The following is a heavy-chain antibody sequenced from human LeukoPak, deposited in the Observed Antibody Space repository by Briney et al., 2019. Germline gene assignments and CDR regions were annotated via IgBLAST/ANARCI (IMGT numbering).Heavy chain of an antibody. CDR3: ARDIISMRGGLYYDMDV. J-gene: IGHJ6*03. Sequence: GGSLRLSCAASGFTFSSDNMNWVRQAPGKGLEWVSSISSTSSYIYYADSVKGRFTISRDNAKNSLYLQMSSLRADDTAVYYCARDIISMRGGLYYDMDVWGKGTTVTVSS. D-gene: IGHD3-22*01. CDR1: GFTFSSDN. CDR2: ISSTSSYI. V-gene: IGHV3-21*01.